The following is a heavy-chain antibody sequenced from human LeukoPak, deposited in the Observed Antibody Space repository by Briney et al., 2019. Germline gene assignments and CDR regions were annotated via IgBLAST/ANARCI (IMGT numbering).Heavy chain of an antibody. CDR2: IFYSGSP. CDR3: ARGYSSSSYEDDY. V-gene: IGHV4-59*11. CDR1: GGSISGHY. D-gene: IGHD6-13*01. Sequence: KASETLSLTCTVSGGSISGHYWTWIRQPPGKGPVWIGSIFYSGSPNYNPSLKSRVTMSVDTSKNQFSLKLTSVTTADTAVYYCARGYSSSSYEDDYWGQGTLVTVSS. J-gene: IGHJ4*02.